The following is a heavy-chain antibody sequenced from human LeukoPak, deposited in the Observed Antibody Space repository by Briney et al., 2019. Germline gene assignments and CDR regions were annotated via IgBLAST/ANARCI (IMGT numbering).Heavy chain of an antibody. CDR3: ARGTNVGRITIFLGVGGKINYFDY. CDR1: GGTFSSYA. Sequence: ASVKVSCKASGGTFSSYAISWVRQAPGQGLEWMGGIIPIFGTANYAQKFQGRVTITADESTSTAYMELSSLRSEDTAVYYCARGTNVGRITIFLGVGGKINYFDYWGQGTLVTVSS. CDR2: IIPIFGTA. D-gene: IGHD3-3*01. J-gene: IGHJ4*02. V-gene: IGHV1-69*13.